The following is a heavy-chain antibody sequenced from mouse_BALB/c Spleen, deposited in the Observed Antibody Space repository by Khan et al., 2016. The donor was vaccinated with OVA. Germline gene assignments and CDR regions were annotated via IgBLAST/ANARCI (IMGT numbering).Heavy chain of an antibody. J-gene: IGHJ2*01. Sequence: QVQLKESGAELAKPGASVKMSCKASGYTFINYWILWVKQRPGQGLEWIGYINPSTGYTEYNQNFKDKATLTADKSSSTAYMQLSSLTSEDSAVYYCARRGLRWDFDYWGAGTTLTVSS. CDR1: GYTFINYW. CDR2: INPSTGYT. CDR3: ARRGLRWDFDY. D-gene: IGHD1-1*01. V-gene: IGHV1-7*01.